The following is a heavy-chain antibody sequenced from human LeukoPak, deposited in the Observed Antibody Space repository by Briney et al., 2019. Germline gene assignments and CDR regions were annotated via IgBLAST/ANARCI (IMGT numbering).Heavy chain of an antibody. Sequence: GWSLRLSCAASGFTFSSYGMHWVRQAPGKGLEWVAVISYDGSNKYYADSVKGRFTISRDNSKNTLYLQMNSLRAEDTAVYYCAKDPSRYSQNFDYWGQGTLVTVSS. CDR1: GFTFSSYG. D-gene: IGHD5-18*01. J-gene: IGHJ4*02. CDR2: ISYDGSNK. CDR3: AKDPSRYSQNFDY. V-gene: IGHV3-30*18.